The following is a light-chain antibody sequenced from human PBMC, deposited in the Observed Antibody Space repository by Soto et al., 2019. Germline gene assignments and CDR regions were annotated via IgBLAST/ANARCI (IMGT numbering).Light chain of an antibody. Sequence: DIQMTQSPSSLSASVEDRVIITCQASQSISNHLNWYQQKPGKAPKLLIFAASSLQSGVPSRFSGSRSGPDFTLTISSLQPEDFATYYCQQYDTLPLAFGQGTRLEIK. CDR3: QQYDTLPLA. J-gene: IGKJ5*01. CDR2: AAS. V-gene: IGKV1-39*01. CDR1: QSISNH.